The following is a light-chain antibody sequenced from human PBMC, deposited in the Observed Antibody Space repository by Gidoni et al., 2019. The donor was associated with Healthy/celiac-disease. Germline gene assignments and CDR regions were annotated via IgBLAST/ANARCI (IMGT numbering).Light chain of an antibody. CDR1: QSVSSY. V-gene: IGKV3-11*01. CDR3: QQRSNLLWT. CDR2: DAS. J-gene: IGKJ1*01. Sequence: EIVLTQSPATLSLSPGERAPLSCRASQSVSSYLAWYQQKPGQAPRLLIYDASNRATGIPARFSGSGSGTDFTLTISSLEPEDFAVYYCQQRSNLLWTFXQXTKVEIK.